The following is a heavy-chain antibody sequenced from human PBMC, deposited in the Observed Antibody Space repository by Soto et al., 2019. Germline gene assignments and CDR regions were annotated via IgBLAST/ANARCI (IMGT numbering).Heavy chain of an antibody. D-gene: IGHD3-10*01. CDR1: GGSISSYY. Sequence: SETLSLTCTVSGGSISSYYWSWIRQPPGKGLEWIGYIYYSGSTNYNPSLKSRVTISVDTSKNQFSLKLSSVTAADTAVYYCARDFGSGSVEDYWGQGTLVTVS. CDR2: IYYSGST. CDR3: ARDFGSGSVEDY. J-gene: IGHJ4*02. V-gene: IGHV4-59*01.